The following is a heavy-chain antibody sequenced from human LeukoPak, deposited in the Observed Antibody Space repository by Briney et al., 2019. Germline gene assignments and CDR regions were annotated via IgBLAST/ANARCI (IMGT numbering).Heavy chain of an antibody. CDR2: MNPNSGNT. CDR3: ARRGYQLLYSTWYFDY. CDR1: GGTFSSYA. D-gene: IGHD2-2*02. Sequence: ASVKVSCKASGGTFSSYAISWVRQAPGQGLEWMGWMNPNSGNTGYAQKFQGRVTITRNTSISTAYMELSSLRSEDTAVYYCARRGYQLLYSTWYFDYWGQGTLVTVSS. V-gene: IGHV1-8*03. J-gene: IGHJ4*02.